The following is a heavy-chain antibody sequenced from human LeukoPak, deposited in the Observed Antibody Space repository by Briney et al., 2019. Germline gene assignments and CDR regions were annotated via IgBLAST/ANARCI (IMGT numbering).Heavy chain of an antibody. CDR2: IIPIFGTA. CDR1: GGTFSSYA. Sequence: ASVKVSCKASGGTFSSYAISWVRQALGQGLEWMGGIIPIFGTANYAQKFQGRVTITADESTSTAYMELSSLRSEDTAVYYCARSTPDYSAFDIWGQGTMVTVSS. D-gene: IGHD4-11*01. CDR3: ARSTPDYSAFDI. V-gene: IGHV1-69*13. J-gene: IGHJ3*02.